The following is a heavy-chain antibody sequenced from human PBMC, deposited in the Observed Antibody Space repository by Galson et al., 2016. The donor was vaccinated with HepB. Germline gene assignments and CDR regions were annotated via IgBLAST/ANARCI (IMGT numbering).Heavy chain of an antibody. V-gene: IGHV3-7*03. J-gene: IGHJ6*03. Sequence: SLRLSCAASGFTFNVYWMTWVRQAPGKGLEWVANIKQDGNEKHYVDSVKGRFTISRDNANVSLHLEMNSLRAEDTAVYYCARRFPRYDILTDDYYSYLDVWGKGTTVTVSS. D-gene: IGHD3-9*01. CDR3: ARRFPRYDILTDDYYSYLDV. CDR1: GFTFNVYW. CDR2: IKQDGNEK.